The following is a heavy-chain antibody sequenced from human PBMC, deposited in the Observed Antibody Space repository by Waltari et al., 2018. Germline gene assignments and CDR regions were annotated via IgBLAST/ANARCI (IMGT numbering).Heavy chain of an antibody. CDR3: ATGNLVLAAGGGSAPYYYFYYMDV. D-gene: IGHD2-15*01. J-gene: IGHJ6*03. Sequence: QVQLAQSGTEVRRPGSSVRVSCKASGGTLRSYAISWVRQAPGQGLEWMGGTIPVYGTSNYARKVQGRVTITVDESTSTAYMERRSLRSEDTAVYYCATGNLVLAAGGGSAPYYYFYYMDVWGKGTTVTVSS. CDR1: GGTLRSYA. CDR2: TIPVYGTS. V-gene: IGHV1-69*01.